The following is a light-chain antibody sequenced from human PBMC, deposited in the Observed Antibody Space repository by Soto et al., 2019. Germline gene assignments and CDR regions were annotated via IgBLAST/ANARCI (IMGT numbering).Light chain of an antibody. J-gene: IGLJ1*01. CDR1: SSDVGSYNR. CDR3: SSYPSSSTLYV. CDR2: EVS. V-gene: IGLV2-18*02. Sequence: QSVLTQPPSVSGSPGQSVTISCTGTSSDVGSYNRVSWYQQPPGTAPKLMIYEVSNRPSGVPDRFSGSKSGNTASLTISGLQAEDEADYYCSSYPSSSTLYVFGTGTKVTV.